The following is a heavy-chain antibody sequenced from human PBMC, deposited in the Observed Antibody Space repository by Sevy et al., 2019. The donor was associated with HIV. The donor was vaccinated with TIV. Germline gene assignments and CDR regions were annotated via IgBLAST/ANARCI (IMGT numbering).Heavy chain of an antibody. V-gene: IGHV3-30*04. J-gene: IGHJ5*02. Sequence: GGSLRLSCAASGFTFSDYTIHWVRQAPGKGLEWVSVISYDGSRTSYADSVKGRFTISRDNSKNTLFLQMNSLRAEDTAVYYCTRNGGAFDNGFDPWGQGTLVTVSS. CDR2: ISYDGSRT. CDR3: TRNGGAFDNGFDP. D-gene: IGHD2-8*01. CDR1: GFTFSDYT.